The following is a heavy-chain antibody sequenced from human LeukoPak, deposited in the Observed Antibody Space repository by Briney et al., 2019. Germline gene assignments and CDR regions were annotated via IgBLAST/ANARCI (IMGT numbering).Heavy chain of an antibody. CDR1: GFTFSSYS. V-gene: IGHV3-21*01. J-gene: IGHJ4*02. CDR3: ARDGASYYDSSGYYSEGENWDY. Sequence: PGGSLRLSCAASGFTFSSYSMNWVRQAPGKGLEWVSSISSSSSYIYYADSVKGRFTISRDNAKNSLYLQMNSLRAEDTAVYYCARDGASYYDSSGYYSEGENWDYWGQGTLVTVSS. D-gene: IGHD3-22*01. CDR2: ISSSSSYI.